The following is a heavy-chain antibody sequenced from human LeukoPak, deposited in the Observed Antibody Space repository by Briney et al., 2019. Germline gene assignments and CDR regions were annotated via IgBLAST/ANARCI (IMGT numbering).Heavy chain of an antibody. V-gene: IGHV4-61*02. D-gene: IGHD2-2*01. CDR1: GGSISSGSYY. CDR3: ARNLPSAVSRIRNGMDV. J-gene: IGHJ6*02. CDR2: IYTSGST. Sequence: SQTLSLTCTVSGGSISSGSYYWSWIRQPAGKGLEWIGRIYTSGSTNYNPSLKSRVTISVDTSKNQFSLKLSSVTAADTAVYYCARNLPSAVSRIRNGMDVWGQGTTVTVSS.